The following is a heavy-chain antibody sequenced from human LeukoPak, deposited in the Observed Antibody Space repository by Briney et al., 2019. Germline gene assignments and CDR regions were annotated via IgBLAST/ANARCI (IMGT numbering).Heavy chain of an antibody. CDR2: ISWNSGSI. CDR3: AKEDGSGSYYPYYFDY. V-gene: IGHV3-9*01. CDR1: GFTFDDYA. D-gene: IGHD3-10*01. Sequence: GRSLRLSCAASGFTFDDYAMHWVRHAPGKGLEWVSGISWNSGSIGYADSVKGRFTISRDNAKNSLYLQMNSLRAEDTALYYCAKEDGSGSYYPYYFDYWGQGTLVTVSS. J-gene: IGHJ4*02.